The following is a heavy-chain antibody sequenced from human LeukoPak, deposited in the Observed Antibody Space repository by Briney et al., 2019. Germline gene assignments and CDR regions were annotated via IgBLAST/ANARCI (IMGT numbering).Heavy chain of an antibody. V-gene: IGHV3-48*03. J-gene: IGHJ4*02. CDR1: GFTFGDYA. D-gene: IGHD3-10*01. Sequence: GGSLRLSCTASGFTFGDYAMSWVRQAPGKGLEWVSYISSSGSTIYYADSVKGRFTISRDNAKNSLYLQMNSLRAEDTAVYYCARVTIFYYGSGRTRDYWGQGTLVTVSS. CDR2: ISSSGSTI. CDR3: ARVTIFYYGSGRTRDY.